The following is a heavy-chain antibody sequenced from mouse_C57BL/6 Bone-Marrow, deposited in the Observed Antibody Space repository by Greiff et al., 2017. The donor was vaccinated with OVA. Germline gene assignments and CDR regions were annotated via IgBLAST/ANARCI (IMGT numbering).Heavy chain of an antibody. CDR2: INPYNGGT. J-gene: IGHJ4*01. V-gene: IGHV1-19*01. D-gene: IGHD2-10*01. CDR1: GYTFTDYY. Sequence: EVQLQQSGPVLVKPGASVKMSCKASGYTFTDYYMNWVKQSHGKSLEWIGVINPYNGGTSYNQKFKGKATLTVDKSSSTAYMELNSLTSEDSAVYYCARYPYYGNSNYWGQGTSVTVSS. CDR3: ARYPYYGNSNY.